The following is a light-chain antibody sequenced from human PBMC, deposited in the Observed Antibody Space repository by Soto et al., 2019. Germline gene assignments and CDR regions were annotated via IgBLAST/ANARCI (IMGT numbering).Light chain of an antibody. Sequence: QSALTQPPSASGSPGQSVSISCTGTSSDVGSYNYVSWYQQHPGKAPKLMIYEVSKRPSGVPDRFSGSKSGNTASLTVSGLQAEDEAEYYCSSYAGSNNWVFGGGTKVTVL. J-gene: IGLJ3*02. CDR3: SSYAGSNNWV. V-gene: IGLV2-8*01. CDR2: EVS. CDR1: SSDVGSYNY.